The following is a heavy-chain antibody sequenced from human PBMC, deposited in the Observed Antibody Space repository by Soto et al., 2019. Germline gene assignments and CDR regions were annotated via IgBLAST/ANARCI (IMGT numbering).Heavy chain of an antibody. CDR3: ARDAGSEYYDFWSGPRSGYYYMDV. Sequence: PSETLSLTCPFSGFSISSYYWSWIRQPPGKGLEWIGYIYYSGSTNYNPSLKSRVTISVDTSKNQFSLKLSSVTAADTAVYYCARDAGSEYYDFWSGPRSGYYYMDVWGKGTTVTVSS. CDR2: IYYSGST. D-gene: IGHD3-3*01. J-gene: IGHJ6*03. CDR1: GFSISSYY. V-gene: IGHV4-59*01.